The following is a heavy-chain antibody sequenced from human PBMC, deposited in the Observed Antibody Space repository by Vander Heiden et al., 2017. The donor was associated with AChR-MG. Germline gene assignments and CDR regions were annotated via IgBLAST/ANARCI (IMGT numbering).Heavy chain of an antibody. CDR2: SSSSGSSI. V-gene: IGHV3-48*03. D-gene: IGHD4-17*01. CDR1: GFTFSSYE. Sequence: EVQLVESGGGLVQPGGSLRLSCAASGFTFSSYERNWVRQAPGKGLEWVSYSSSSGSSIYYADAAKGRFTISRDNAKNSVYLQMNSLRAEDTAVYYCARTNAFDIWGQGTMVTVSS. CDR3: ARTNAFDI. J-gene: IGHJ3*02.